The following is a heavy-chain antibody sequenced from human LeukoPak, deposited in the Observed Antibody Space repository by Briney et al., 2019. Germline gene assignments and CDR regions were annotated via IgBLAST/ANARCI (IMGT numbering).Heavy chain of an antibody. V-gene: IGHV3-48*03. Sequence: GGSLRLSCVASGFKFSDYEMQWVRQAPGKGPEWVSYILEHGNAAYYADSVKGRFTISRDNTKNSVHLQMNNLRVEDAGLYYCARDRTSLPGVITYPFDLWGQGTLVTVSS. CDR3: ARDRTSLPGVITYPFDL. D-gene: IGHD2-21*01. J-gene: IGHJ2*01. CDR1: GFKFSDYE. CDR2: ILEHGNAA.